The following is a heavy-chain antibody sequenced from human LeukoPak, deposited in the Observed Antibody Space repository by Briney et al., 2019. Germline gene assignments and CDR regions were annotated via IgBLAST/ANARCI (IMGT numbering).Heavy chain of an antibody. CDR1: GYTFTGYY. CDR3: ARDRRWEQLHAFDI. Sequence: ASVKVSCKASGYTFTGYYMHWVRQAPGQGIEWMGWINPNSGGTNYAQKFQGRVTMTRDTSISTAYMELSRLRSDDTAVYYCARDRRWEQLHAFDIWGQGTMVTVSS. D-gene: IGHD1-26*01. J-gene: IGHJ3*02. V-gene: IGHV1-2*02. CDR2: INPNSGGT.